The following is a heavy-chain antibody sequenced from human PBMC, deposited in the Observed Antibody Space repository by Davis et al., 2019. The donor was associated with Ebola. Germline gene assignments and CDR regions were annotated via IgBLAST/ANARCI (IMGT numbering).Heavy chain of an antibody. CDR1: GFTFSSYG. D-gene: IGHD1-1*01. CDR2: IWYDGSNK. CDR3: ARGGVLFDY. V-gene: IGHV3-33*01. Sequence: PGGSLRLSCAASGFTFSSYGMHWVRQAPGKGLEWVAVIWYDGSNKYYADSVKGRFTISRDNAKNSLYLQMNSLRAEDTAVYYCARGGVLFDYWGQGTLVTVSS. J-gene: IGHJ4*02.